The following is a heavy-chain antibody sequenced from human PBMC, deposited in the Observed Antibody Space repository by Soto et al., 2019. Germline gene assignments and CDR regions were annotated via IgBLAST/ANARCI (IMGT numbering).Heavy chain of an antibody. D-gene: IGHD2-2*01. CDR1: GFTFSSYW. CDR2: MRQDGSEK. CDR3: ARILCSSTSCYPFDY. J-gene: IGHJ4*02. V-gene: IGHV3-7*03. Sequence: PGGSLRLSCAASGFTFSSYWMSWVRQAPGKGLEWVANMRQDGSEKYYVGSVKGRFTISRDNAKNSLYLQMNSLRAEDTAVYYCARILCSSTSCYPFDYWGQGTLVPV.